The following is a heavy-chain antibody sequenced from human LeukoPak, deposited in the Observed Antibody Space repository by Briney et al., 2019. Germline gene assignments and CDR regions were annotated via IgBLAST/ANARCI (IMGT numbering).Heavy chain of an antibody. CDR3: ARHGGATFDY. J-gene: IGHJ4*02. Sequence: KSSETLSLTCNVSGGSISSYYWSWIRQPPGKGLGWIGYIYHSGSPNSGTTDYNPSLKSRVTISVDTSMNQFSLKLSSVTAADTAMYYCARHGGATFDYWGQGTLVTVSS. CDR1: GGSISSYY. D-gene: IGHD2-15*01. CDR2: IYHSGSPNSGTT. V-gene: IGHV4-59*08.